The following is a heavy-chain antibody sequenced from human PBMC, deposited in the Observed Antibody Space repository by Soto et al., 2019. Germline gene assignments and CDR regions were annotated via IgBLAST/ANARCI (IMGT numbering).Heavy chain of an antibody. CDR3: AKAQTPYDILTGYWVY. V-gene: IGHV3-30*18. CDR2: ISYDGSNK. J-gene: IGHJ4*02. CDR1: GFTFSSYG. Sequence: PGGSLRLSCAASGFTFSSYGMHWVRQAPGKGLEWVAVISYDGSNKYYADSVKGRFTISRDNSKNTLYLQMNSLRAEDTAVYYRAKAQTPYDILTGYWVYWGQGTLVTVSS. D-gene: IGHD3-9*01.